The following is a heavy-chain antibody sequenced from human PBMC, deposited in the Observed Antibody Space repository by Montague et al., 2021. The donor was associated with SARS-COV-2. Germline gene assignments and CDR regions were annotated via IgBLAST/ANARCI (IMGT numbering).Heavy chain of an antibody. J-gene: IGHJ6*02. Sequence: SLRLSCAASGFTVSSNYMSWVRQAPGKGLEWVSVIYSGSGSTYYADSVKGRFTISRDISKNTLNLQMNSLRAEDTAVYYCARAPGSSYSSGWYDYYYGMDVWGQGTTVTVSS. CDR2: IYSGSGST. CDR3: ARAPGSSYSSGWYDYYYGMDV. D-gene: IGHD6-19*01. CDR1: GFTVSSNY. V-gene: IGHV3-66*01.